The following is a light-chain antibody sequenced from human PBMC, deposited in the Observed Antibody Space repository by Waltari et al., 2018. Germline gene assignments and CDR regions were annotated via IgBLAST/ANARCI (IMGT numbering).Light chain of an antibody. CDR2: KAS. V-gene: IGKV1-39*01. CDR1: ENVNNY. J-gene: IGKJ4*01. Sequence: DIQMTQSPSSLSASVGVRVTITCRASENVNNYLNWYQQKPGKAPKLLIYKASTLQSGVPSRFSGSGSGTDYTFTISSLQSEDVATYYCQHGYGTPLTFGGGTKVEIK. CDR3: QHGYGTPLT.